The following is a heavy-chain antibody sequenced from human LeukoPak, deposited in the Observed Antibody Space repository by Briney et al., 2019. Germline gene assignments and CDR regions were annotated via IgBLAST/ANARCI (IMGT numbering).Heavy chain of an antibody. Sequence: SVRVSCKASGGTFSSYAISWVRQAPGQGLEWMGGIIPIFGTANYAQKFQGRVTITADESTSTAYMELSSLRSEDTAVYYCARGGRTIFGVVIENGMDVWGQGTTVTVSS. V-gene: IGHV1-69*13. CDR3: ARGGRTIFGVVIENGMDV. CDR1: GGTFSSYA. J-gene: IGHJ6*02. D-gene: IGHD3-3*01. CDR2: IIPIFGTA.